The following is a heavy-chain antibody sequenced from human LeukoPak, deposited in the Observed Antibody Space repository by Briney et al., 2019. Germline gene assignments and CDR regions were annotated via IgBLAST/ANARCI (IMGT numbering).Heavy chain of an antibody. J-gene: IGHJ4*02. Sequence: SETLSLTCTVSGGSISSYYWSWIRQPPGEGLEWIGYIYYSGSTNYNPSLKSRVTISVDTSKNQFSLKLSSVTAADTAVYYCARRNGLFDYWGQGTLVTVSS. CDR1: GGSISSYY. CDR2: IYYSGST. CDR3: ARRNGLFDY. V-gene: IGHV4-59*08.